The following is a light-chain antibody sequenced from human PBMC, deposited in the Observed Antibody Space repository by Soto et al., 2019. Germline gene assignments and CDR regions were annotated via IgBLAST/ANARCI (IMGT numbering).Light chain of an antibody. V-gene: IGLV2-14*01. CDR1: SSDVGGYNY. CDR3: SSYASSSTYV. J-gene: IGLJ1*01. Sequence: QSALTQPASVSGFPGQPITISCTGTSSDVGGYNYVSWYQQHPGKAPKLMIYEVSDRPSGVSNRFCGSKSGNTASLTISGLQAEDEADYYCSSYASSSTYVFGTGTKVTVL. CDR2: EVS.